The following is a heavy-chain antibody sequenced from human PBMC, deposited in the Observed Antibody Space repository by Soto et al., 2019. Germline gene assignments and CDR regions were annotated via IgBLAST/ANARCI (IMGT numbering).Heavy chain of an antibody. CDR3: AILAPYSSSWYKAAGY. J-gene: IGHJ4*02. CDR1: GGSISSSSYY. CDR2: IYYSGST. D-gene: IGHD6-13*01. Sequence: SLTCTVSGGSISSSSYYWGWIRQPPGKGLEWIGSIYYSGSTYYNPSLKSRVTISVDTSKNQFSLKLSSVTAADTAVYYCAILAPYSSSWYKAAGYWGQGTLVTVSS. V-gene: IGHV4-39*01.